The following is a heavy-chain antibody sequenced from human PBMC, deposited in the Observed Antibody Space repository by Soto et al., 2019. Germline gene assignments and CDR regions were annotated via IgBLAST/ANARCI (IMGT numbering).Heavy chain of an antibody. CDR3: ARRKLAANYGMDV. Sequence: KASGGTFSSYTISWVRQAPGQGLEWMGRIIPILGIANYAQKFQGRVTITADKSTSTAYMELSSLRSEDTAVYYCARRKLAANYGMDVWGQGTTVTVSS. V-gene: IGHV1-69*02. J-gene: IGHJ6*02. D-gene: IGHD6-13*01. CDR2: IIPILGIA. CDR1: GGTFSSYT.